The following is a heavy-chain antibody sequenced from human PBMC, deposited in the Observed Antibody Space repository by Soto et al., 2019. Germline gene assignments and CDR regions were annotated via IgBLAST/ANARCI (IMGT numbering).Heavy chain of an antibody. CDR3: XXXXXXXXXRXFDY. J-gene: IGHJ4*02. Sequence: PXXTLSLTCTVSGGSISSGGYYWSWIRQHAGKGLEWIGYIYYSGSTYYNPSLKSRVTISVDTSKNQFSLKLSAVTAADTAAYXXXXXXXXXXXRXFDYRGKETLVT. CDR2: IYYSGST. V-gene: IGHV4-31*03. CDR1: GGSISSGGYY.